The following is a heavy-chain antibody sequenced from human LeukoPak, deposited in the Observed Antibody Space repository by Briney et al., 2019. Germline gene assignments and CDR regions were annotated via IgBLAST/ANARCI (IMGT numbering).Heavy chain of an antibody. CDR2: IYSSGTT. V-gene: IGHV4-4*07. Sequence: SETLSLTCTVSGGSISRYYWSWIRQPAGKGLDWLGRIYSSGTTNYNPSLKSRVTMSVDTSKNQFSLNLNSVTAADTAVYYCARSGIAEDFWGQGTLVTVPS. CDR1: GGSISRYY. CDR3: ARSGIAEDF. D-gene: IGHD6-13*01. J-gene: IGHJ4*02.